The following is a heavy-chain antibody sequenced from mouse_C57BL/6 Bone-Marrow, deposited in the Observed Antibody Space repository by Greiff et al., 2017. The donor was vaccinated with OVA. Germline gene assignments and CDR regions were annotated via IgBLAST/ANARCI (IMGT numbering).Heavy chain of an antibody. V-gene: IGHV5-12*01. Sequence: EVQRVESGGGLVQPGGSLKLSCAASGFTFSDYYMYWVRQTPEKRLEWVAYISNGGGSTYYPDTVKGRFTIFRDNDKTTLYLKRSRLKSEDTAMYYCARRVITTVVARDYYAMDYWGQGTSVTVSS. CDR1: GFTFSDYY. D-gene: IGHD1-1*01. CDR2: ISNGGGST. CDR3: ARRVITTVVARDYYAMDY. J-gene: IGHJ4*01.